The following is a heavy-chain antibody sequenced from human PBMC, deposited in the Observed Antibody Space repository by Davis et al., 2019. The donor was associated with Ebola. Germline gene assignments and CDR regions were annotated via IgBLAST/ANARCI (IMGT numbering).Heavy chain of an antibody. J-gene: IGHJ3*02. Sequence: SETLSLTCPVSGGSITSTSYYWGWLRQPPGKGLEWIGRIYYGGDTYYNPSLKSRVTISVDTSKNQFSLKLSSVTAADTAVYHCATSKDYVWGRGAFDIWGQGTMVTVSS. CDR1: GGSITSTSYY. D-gene: IGHD3-16*01. V-gene: IGHV4-39*01. CDR2: IYYGGDT. CDR3: ATSKDYVWGRGAFDI.